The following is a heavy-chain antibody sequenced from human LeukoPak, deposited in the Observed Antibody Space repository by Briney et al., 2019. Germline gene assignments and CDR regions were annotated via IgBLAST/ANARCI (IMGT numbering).Heavy chain of an antibody. J-gene: IGHJ5*01. CDR1: GYTFTGYY. V-gene: IGHV1-2*02. Sequence: SVKDTCKASGYTFTGYYMHWVRQAPGQELEWMGWINPSSGDTNYAQKFQGRVTMTRDTSISTAYMDLSRLRSDDTAVYYCGRDRYFGSGSSTPRWFVSSGQGTLVTVSS. CDR3: GRDRYFGSGSSTPRWFVS. CDR2: INPSSGDT. D-gene: IGHD3-10*01.